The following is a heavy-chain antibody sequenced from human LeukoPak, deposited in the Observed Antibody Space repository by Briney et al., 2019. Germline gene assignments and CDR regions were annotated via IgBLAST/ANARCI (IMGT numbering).Heavy chain of an antibody. CDR1: GYSFSSHD. D-gene: IGHD4-17*01. Sequence: ASVKVSCKASGYSFSSHDINWVRQATGQGLEWMGWMNPKSGNTDHAQKFQGRVTMSRNTSISVAYLELSSLRAEDTAVYYCARDMNGDYGSLWYFDLWGRGTLVTVSS. J-gene: IGHJ2*01. V-gene: IGHV1-8*01. CDR2: MNPKSGNT. CDR3: ARDMNGDYGSLWYFDL.